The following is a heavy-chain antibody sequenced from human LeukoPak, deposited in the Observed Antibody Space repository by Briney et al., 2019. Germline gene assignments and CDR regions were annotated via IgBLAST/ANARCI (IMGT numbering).Heavy chain of an antibody. V-gene: IGHV3-20*04. J-gene: IGHJ3*02. CDR2: INWNGGST. Sequence: GGSLRLSCAASGFTFDDYGMGWVRQAPGKGLEWVSGINWNGGSTGYADSVKGRFTISRDNAKNSLYLQMNSLRAEDTALYYCARVQELSITMIVVVDAFDIWGQGTMVTVSS. CDR3: ARVQELSITMIVVVDAFDI. CDR1: GFTFDDYG. D-gene: IGHD3-22*01.